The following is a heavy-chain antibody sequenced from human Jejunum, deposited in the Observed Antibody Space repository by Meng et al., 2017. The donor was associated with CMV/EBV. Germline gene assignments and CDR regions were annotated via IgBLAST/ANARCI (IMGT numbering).Heavy chain of an antibody. D-gene: IGHD2-15*01. CDR2: IRPDSGDT. J-gene: IGHJ5*02. V-gene: IGHV1-2*02. CDR3: ARGLVVEAATPRGWFDP. Sequence: YSFHAWSLHWVRQATGQGLEWMGWIRPDSGDTKSAQKFQGRVTLTRDTSTGTAFLELTGLKSDDTGVYYCARGLVVEAATPRGWFDPWGQGTLVTVSS. CDR1: YSFHAWS.